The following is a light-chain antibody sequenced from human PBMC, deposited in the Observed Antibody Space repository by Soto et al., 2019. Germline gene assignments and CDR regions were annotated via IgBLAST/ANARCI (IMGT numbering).Light chain of an antibody. CDR3: QQYNNWPRT. V-gene: IGKV3-11*01. J-gene: IGKJ1*01. Sequence: ILLTQSPAVLSLSPGKRASRCGRASQNISSYLIWYQQKPGQAPRLLIYDVSNRATGIPARFSGSGSGTEFTLTISSLQSEDFAVYHCQQYNNWPRTFGQGTKVDIK. CDR2: DVS. CDR1: QNISSY.